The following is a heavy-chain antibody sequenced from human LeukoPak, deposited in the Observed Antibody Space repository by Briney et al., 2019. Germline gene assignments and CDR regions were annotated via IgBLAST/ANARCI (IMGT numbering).Heavy chain of an antibody. CDR1: GFTFSNAW. CDR3: TTDKAVGATEAFDI. J-gene: IGHJ3*02. D-gene: IGHD1-26*01. V-gene: IGHV3-15*01. Sequence: GGSLRLSCAASGFTFSNAWMSWVRQAPGKGLEWVGRIKSKTDGGTTDYAAPVKGRFTISRDDSKNTLYLQMNSLKTEDTAVYYCTTDKAVGATEAFDIWGQGTMVTVSS. CDR2: IKSKTDGGTT.